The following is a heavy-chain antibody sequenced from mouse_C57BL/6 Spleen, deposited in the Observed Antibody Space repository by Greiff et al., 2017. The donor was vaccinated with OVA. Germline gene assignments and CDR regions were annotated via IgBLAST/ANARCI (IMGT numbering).Heavy chain of an antibody. Sequence: VQLQQSGPELVKPGASVKIPCKASGYTFTDYNMDWVKQSHGKSLEWIGDINPNNGGTIYNQKFKGKATLTVDKSSSTDYMELRSLTSEDTAVYYSARSEYDSGSYGYFEYWGQGTTLTVSS. CDR2: INPNNGGT. V-gene: IGHV1-18*01. D-gene: IGHD1-1*02. J-gene: IGHJ2*01. CDR3: ARSEYDSGSYGYFEY. CDR1: GYTFTDYN.